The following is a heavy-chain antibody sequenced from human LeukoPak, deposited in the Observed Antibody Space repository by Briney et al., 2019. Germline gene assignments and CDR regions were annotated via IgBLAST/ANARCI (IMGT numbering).Heavy chain of an antibody. Sequence: PGGSLRLSCAASGFTFSSYWMSWVRQAPGKGLEWVANIKQDGSEKYYVDSVKGRFTISRDNAKNSLYLQMNSLRAEDTAVYYCAREIRVTVTTFIDYWGQGTLVTVSS. V-gene: IGHV3-7*01. D-gene: IGHD4-17*01. CDR2: IKQDGSEK. J-gene: IGHJ4*02. CDR3: AREIRVTVTTFIDY. CDR1: GFTFSSYW.